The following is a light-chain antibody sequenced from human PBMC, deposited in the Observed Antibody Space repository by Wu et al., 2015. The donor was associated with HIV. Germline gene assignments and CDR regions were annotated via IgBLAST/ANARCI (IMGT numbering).Light chain of an antibody. CDR2: DVS. CDR3: QHYNGWPWA. CDR1: QSVSGD. V-gene: IGKV3-15*01. J-gene: IGKJ1*01. Sequence: EIVMTQSPATLSVSPGERATLSCRASQSVSGDLSWYQQKPGQAPRLLIYDVSTRATGIPDRFSGSRSGTEFTLTISSLQSEDSAVYYCQHYNGWPWAFGQGTKVEIK.